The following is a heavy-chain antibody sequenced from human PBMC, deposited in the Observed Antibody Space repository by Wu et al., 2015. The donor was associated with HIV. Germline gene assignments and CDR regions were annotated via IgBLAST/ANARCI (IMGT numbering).Heavy chain of an antibody. CDR1: GYTFTSYY. Sequence: QVQLVQSGAEVKKPGASVKVSCKASGYTFTSYYMHWVRQAPGQGLEWMGIINPSGGSTSYAQKFQGRVTMTRDTSTSTVYMELSSLRSEDTAVYYCASGVRIAAAGEWSWFDPWGQGTLVTVSS. V-gene: IGHV1-46*03. J-gene: IGHJ5*02. D-gene: IGHD6-13*01. CDR2: INPSGGST. CDR3: ASGVRIAAAGEWSWFDP.